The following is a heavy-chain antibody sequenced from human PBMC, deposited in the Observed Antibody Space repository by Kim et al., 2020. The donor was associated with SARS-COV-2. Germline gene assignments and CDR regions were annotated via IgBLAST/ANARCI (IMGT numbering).Heavy chain of an antibody. V-gene: IGHV3-23*01. J-gene: IGHJ3*02. D-gene: IGHD3-10*01. CDR3: AKDLRRPIPGDAFDI. Sequence: DSVKDRFTISRDKSKNTLYLQMNSLRAEDTAVYYCAKDLRRPIPGDAFDIWGQGTMVTVSS.